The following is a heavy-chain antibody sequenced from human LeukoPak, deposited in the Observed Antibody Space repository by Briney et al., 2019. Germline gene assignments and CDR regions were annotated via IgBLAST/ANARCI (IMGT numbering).Heavy chain of an antibody. CDR1: GYTFTSYA. CDR3: ARSGGYSSGWYGYYYYGMDV. Sequence: ASVTVSRTASGYTFTSYAMNWVRQAPGQGLEWMGWINTNTGNPTYAQGFTGRFVFSLDTSVSTAYLQICSLKAEDTAVFYCARSGGYSSGWYGYYYYGMDVWGQGTTVTVSS. J-gene: IGHJ6*02. V-gene: IGHV7-4-1*01. D-gene: IGHD6-19*01. CDR2: INTNTGNP.